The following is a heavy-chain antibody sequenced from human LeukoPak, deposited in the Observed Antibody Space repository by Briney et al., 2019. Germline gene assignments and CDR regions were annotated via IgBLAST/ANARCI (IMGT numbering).Heavy chain of an antibody. Sequence: GALRLSCAASGFTFSSYSMNWVRQAPGKGLEWVSYISSSSSTIYYADSVKGRFTISRDNAKNSLYLQMNSLRDDDSAAYFCARVYLERLTAGYFDHWGQGTQVTVSP. CDR3: ARVYLERLTAGYFDH. D-gene: IGHD2-8*01. V-gene: IGHV3-48*02. CDR1: GFTFSSYS. CDR2: ISSSSSTI. J-gene: IGHJ4*02.